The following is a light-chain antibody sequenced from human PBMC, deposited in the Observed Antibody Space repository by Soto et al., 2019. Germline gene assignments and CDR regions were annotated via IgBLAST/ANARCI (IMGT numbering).Light chain of an antibody. V-gene: IGLV2-11*01. Sequence: QSALTQPRSVSGSPGQSVTISCTGTSSDVGGYNSVSWYQQNPGKAPKLMIYDVSKRPSGVPDRFSGSKSGNTASLTISGLQAEDEADYYCCSYAGDYTYVFGTETKVTVL. CDR1: SSDVGGYNS. J-gene: IGLJ1*01. CDR2: DVS. CDR3: CSYAGDYTYV.